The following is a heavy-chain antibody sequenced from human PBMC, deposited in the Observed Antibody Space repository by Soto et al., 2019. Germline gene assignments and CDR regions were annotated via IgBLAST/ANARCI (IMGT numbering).Heavy chain of an antibody. CDR1: GFTFRSYV. D-gene: IGHD3-16*01. J-gene: IGHJ1*01. Sequence: QVQLVESGGGVVPPGTSLRVSCVGSGFTFRSYVIHWVRQAPGKGLEWVALTSYDGSDKYYGDSVRGRFTISRDNSRNTVDLQMDSLSLEDPALYYGARWGTTGGLDVWGQGTLVS. CDR2: TSYDGSDK. CDR3: ARWGTTGGLDV. V-gene: IGHV3-30*03.